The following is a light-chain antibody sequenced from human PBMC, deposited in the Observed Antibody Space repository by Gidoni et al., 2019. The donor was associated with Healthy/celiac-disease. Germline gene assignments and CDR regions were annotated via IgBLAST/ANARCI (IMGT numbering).Light chain of an antibody. CDR1: QSVLYSPNNKNY. Sequence: DIALTQSPHSLAVSLGERATINCKSSQSVLYSPNNKNYLAWYQQKPGQPPKLLIYWASTRESGVPDRFSGNGSGTDVTLTISSLQAEDVAVYYCQQYYSTLRCSFGQGTKLEIK. J-gene: IGKJ2*04. V-gene: IGKV4-1*01. CDR3: QQYYSTLRCS. CDR2: WAS.